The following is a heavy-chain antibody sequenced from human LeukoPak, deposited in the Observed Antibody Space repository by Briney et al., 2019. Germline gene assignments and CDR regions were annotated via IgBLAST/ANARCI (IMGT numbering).Heavy chain of an antibody. CDR2: INPSGGST. D-gene: IGHD3-10*01. CDR1: GYTFTGYY. V-gene: IGHV1-46*01. J-gene: IGHJ4*02. CDR3: ARDGGSGMEGNPGQY. Sequence: ASVKVSCKASGYTFTGYYMHWVRQAPGQGLEWMGIINPSGGSTSYAQKFQGRVTMTRDTSTSTVYMELSSLRSEDTAVYYCARDGGSGMEGNPGQYWGQGTLVTVSS.